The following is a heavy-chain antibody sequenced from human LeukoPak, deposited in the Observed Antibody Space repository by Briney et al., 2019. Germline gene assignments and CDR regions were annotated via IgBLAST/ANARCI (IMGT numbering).Heavy chain of an antibody. D-gene: IGHD3-22*01. CDR2: INLKSGGT. Sequence: ASVKVSCKASGYTFTGYSIHWVRQAPGQGLEWMGWINLKSGGTNYAQKFQARVTMTRETSISTAYMELSRLRSDDTAVYYCAREDSTGYSSLDYWGQGALVTVSS. V-gene: IGHV1-2*02. J-gene: IGHJ4*02. CDR1: GYTFTGYS. CDR3: AREDSTGYSSLDY.